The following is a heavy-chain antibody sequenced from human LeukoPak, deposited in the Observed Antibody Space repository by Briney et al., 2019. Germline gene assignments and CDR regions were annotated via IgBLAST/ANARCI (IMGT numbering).Heavy chain of an antibody. CDR1: GGSISSYY. J-gene: IGHJ3*02. V-gene: IGHV4-59*01. D-gene: IGHD6-6*01. Sequence: SETLSLTCTVSGGSISSYYWSWIRQPPGKGLEWIGYIYYSGSTNYNPSLKSRVTISVDTSKNQFSLKLSSVTAADTAVYYCARDPGYSSSSVAFDIWGQGTMVTVSS. CDR2: IYYSGST. CDR3: ARDPGYSSSSVAFDI.